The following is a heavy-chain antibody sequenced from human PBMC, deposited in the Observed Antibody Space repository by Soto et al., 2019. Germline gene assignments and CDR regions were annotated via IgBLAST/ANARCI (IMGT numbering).Heavy chain of an antibody. V-gene: IGHV3-30*18. CDR3: AKWFGELFDGFDV. J-gene: IGHJ3*01. D-gene: IGHD3-10*01. CDR1: GFRFSDFC. CDR2: ISYDGSNK. Sequence: PGGSLRLSCAGSGFRFSDFCMHWGRQAPGKGLEWVAVISYDGSNKNYADSVKGRFTISRDTSKNMLYLQMDNLRAEDTAVYYCAKWFGELFDGFDVWGQGTMVPVSS.